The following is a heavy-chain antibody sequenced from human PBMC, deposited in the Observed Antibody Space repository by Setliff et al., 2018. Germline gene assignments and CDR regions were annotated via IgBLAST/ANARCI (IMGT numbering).Heavy chain of an antibody. D-gene: IGHD1-1*01. Sequence: PSETLSLTCTVSGGSIINSYYWSWIRQPAGKGLEWIGRLYPNGNTNYNPSLKRRVNMSADSSKNNLSLRLKYVTAADTAVYYCAGEDWNGNAFDIWGPGTMVTVSS. CDR3: AGEDWNGNAFDI. V-gene: IGHV4-4*07. J-gene: IGHJ3*02. CDR1: GGSIINSYY. CDR2: LYPNGNT.